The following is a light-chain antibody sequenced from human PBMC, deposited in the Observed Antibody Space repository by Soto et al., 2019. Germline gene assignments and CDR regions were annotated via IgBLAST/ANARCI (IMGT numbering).Light chain of an antibody. V-gene: IGKV3-15*01. CDR2: GAS. Sequence: EIVMTQSPATLSVSPGERATLSCRASQSVSSNLASYQQKPGQAPRLLIYGASTRATGIPDRFSGSGSGTEFTLTISSLQSEDFTVYYCQQYNNWPTWTFGQGTKVEIK. CDR3: QQYNNWPTWT. CDR1: QSVSSN. J-gene: IGKJ1*01.